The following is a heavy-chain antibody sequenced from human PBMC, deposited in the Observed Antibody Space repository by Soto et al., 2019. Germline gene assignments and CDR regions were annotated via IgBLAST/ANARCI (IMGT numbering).Heavy chain of an antibody. D-gene: IGHD3-9*01. CDR1: GCSISSGDYY. V-gene: IGHV4-30-4*01. CDR3: ARDHYVYDILTGYGYYYGMDV. Sequence: SETLSLTCTVSGCSISSGDYYWSWIRQPPGKGLEWIGYIYYSGSTYYNPSLKSRVTISVDTSKNQFSLKLSSVTAADTAVYYCARDHYVYDILTGYGYYYGMDVWGQGTTVTVSS. J-gene: IGHJ6*02. CDR2: IYYSGST.